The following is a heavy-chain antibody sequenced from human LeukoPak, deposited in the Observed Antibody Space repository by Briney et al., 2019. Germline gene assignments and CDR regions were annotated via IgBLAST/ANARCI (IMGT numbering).Heavy chain of an antibody. Sequence: PGGSLRLSCAASGFTFSSYGMHWVRQAPGKGLEWVAVISYDGSNKYYADSVKGRFTISRDNSKNTLYLQMNSLGAEDTAVYYCAKDFPRYCSGGSCYYFDYWGQGTLVTVSS. D-gene: IGHD2-15*01. CDR3: AKDFPRYCSGGSCYYFDY. CDR2: ISYDGSNK. J-gene: IGHJ4*02. V-gene: IGHV3-30*18. CDR1: GFTFSSYG.